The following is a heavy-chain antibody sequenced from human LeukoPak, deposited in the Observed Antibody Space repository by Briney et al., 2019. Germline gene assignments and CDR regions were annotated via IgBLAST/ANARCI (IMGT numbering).Heavy chain of an antibody. CDR2: IYYSGGT. J-gene: IGHJ3*02. CDR1: GGSISSYY. V-gene: IGHV4-59*01. D-gene: IGHD5-18*01. CDR3: ARETIQLDAFDI. Sequence: SETLSLTCTVSGGSISSYYWSWIRQPPGKGLEWIGYIYYSGGTNYNPSLKSRVTISVDTSKNQFSLKLSSVTAADTAVYYCARETIQLDAFDIWGQGTMVTVSS.